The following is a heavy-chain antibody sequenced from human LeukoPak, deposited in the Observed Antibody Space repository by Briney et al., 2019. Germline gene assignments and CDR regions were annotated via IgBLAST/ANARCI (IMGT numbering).Heavy chain of an antibody. CDR3: AGQTYSNSWAFDP. CDR1: GFTFSTYP. Sequence: PGGSLRLSCAASGFTFSTYPMHWVRQAPGKGLEYVSAISSNGGSTFCANSVKGRFTISRDNSKNTLYLQMGSLRPEDMAVYYCAGQTYSNSWAFDPWGQGTLVAVSS. V-gene: IGHV3-64*01. J-gene: IGHJ5*02. CDR2: ISSNGGST. D-gene: IGHD6-13*01.